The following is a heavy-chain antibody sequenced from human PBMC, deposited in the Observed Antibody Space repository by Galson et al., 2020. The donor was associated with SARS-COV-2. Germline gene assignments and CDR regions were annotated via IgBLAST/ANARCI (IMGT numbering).Heavy chain of an antibody. Sequence: ASVKVSCKASGYIFTSKGISWVRQAPGQGLEWMGWISAYNANTNYAQRFQGRVTMTTDTSTSTAYIHLRSLRSDDTAVYYCARDRPYYYDRSGYYGGLDYWGQGTLITVSS. V-gene: IGHV1-18*01. CDR1: GYIFTSKG. CDR3: ARDRPYYYDRSGYYGGLDY. J-gene: IGHJ4*02. D-gene: IGHD3-22*01. CDR2: ISAYNANT.